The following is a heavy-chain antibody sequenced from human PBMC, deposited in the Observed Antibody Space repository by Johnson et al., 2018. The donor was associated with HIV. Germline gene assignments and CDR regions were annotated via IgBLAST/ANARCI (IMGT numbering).Heavy chain of an antibody. CDR3: AKTLRSHLHIVVVTAIPRAFDI. V-gene: IGHV3-7*05. Sequence: MLLVESGGGMVKPGGSLRLSCAASGFTFSSYWMSWVRQAPGKGLEWVANIKQDGSEKYYVDSVKGRFTISRDNAKNSLYLQMNSLRAEDTAVYYCAKTLRSHLHIVVVTAIPRAFDIWGQGTMVTVSS. D-gene: IGHD2-21*02. CDR1: GFTFSSYW. CDR2: IKQDGSEK. J-gene: IGHJ3*02.